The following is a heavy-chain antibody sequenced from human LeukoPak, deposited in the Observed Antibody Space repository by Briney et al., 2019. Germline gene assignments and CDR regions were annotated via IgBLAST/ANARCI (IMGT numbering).Heavy chain of an antibody. CDR3: ARDKGYYDSSGYWPFDI. Sequence: GASVRVSCRASGYTFTSYYMHWVRQAPGQGLEWMRIINPSGGSTSYAQKFQGRVTMTRDTSTSTVYMELSSLRSEDTAVYYCARDKGYYDSSGYWPFDIWGQGTMVTVSS. J-gene: IGHJ3*02. V-gene: IGHV1-46*01. D-gene: IGHD3-22*01. CDR2: INPSGGST. CDR1: GYTFTSYY.